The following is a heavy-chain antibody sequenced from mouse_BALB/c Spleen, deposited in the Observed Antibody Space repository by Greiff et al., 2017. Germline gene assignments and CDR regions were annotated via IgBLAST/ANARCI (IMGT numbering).Heavy chain of an antibody. Sequence: VQLQQSGAELVKPGASVKLSCKASGYTFTSYYMYWVKQRPGQGLEWIGEINPSNGGTNFNEKFKSKATLTVDKSSSTAYMQLSSLTSEDSAVYYCTRSDYRFSMDYWGQGTSVTVSS. CDR3: TRSDYRFSMDY. D-gene: IGHD2-14*01. CDR1: GYTFTSYY. J-gene: IGHJ4*01. CDR2: INPSNGGT. V-gene: IGHV1S81*02.